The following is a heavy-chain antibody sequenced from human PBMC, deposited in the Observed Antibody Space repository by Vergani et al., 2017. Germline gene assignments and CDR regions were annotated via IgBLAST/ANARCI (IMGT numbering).Heavy chain of an antibody. CDR1: GFSFSSYS. J-gene: IGHJ4*02. CDR2: ISYDGSNK. V-gene: IGHV3-30*03. D-gene: IGHD6-13*01. CDR3: ARDXRGDRGGSSWYFDY. Sequence: VQLVESGGGLVKPGGSLRLSCAASGFSFSSYSMNWVRQAPGKGLEWVAVISYDGSNKYYADSVKGRFTISRDNSKNTLYLQMNSLRAEDTAVYYCARDXRGDRGGSSWYFDYWGQGTLVTVSS.